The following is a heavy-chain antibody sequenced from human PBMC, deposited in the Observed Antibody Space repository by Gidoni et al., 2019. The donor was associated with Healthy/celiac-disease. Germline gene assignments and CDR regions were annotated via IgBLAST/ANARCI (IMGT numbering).Heavy chain of an antibody. CDR2: IRSKAYGGTT. CDR3: TRGRAFYSSSAPFDY. V-gene: IGHV3-49*03. CDR1: GFTFGDYA. Sequence: EVQLVESGGGLLQPGRSLRLSCTASGFTFGDYAMSWFRQAPGKGLEWVGFIRSKAYGGTTEYAASVKGRFTISRDDSNSIAYLQMNSLKTEDTAVYYCTRGRAFYSSSAPFDYWGQGTLVTVSS. J-gene: IGHJ4*02. D-gene: IGHD6-6*01.